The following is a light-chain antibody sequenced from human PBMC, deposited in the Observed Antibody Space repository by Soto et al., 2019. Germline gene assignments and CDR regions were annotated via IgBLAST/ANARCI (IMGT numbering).Light chain of an antibody. J-gene: IGKJ2*01. CDR1: QSVSSSY. CDR2: DAS. Sequence: EIVLTQSPGTLSLSPGERATLSCRASQSVSSSYLAWYQQKPGQARRLLIFDASLRTTGIPDRFSGSGSGTDFTLNISRLEHEDFAVYYCQQYGSSPYTFGLGTRLEIK. CDR3: QQYGSSPYT. V-gene: IGKV3-20*01.